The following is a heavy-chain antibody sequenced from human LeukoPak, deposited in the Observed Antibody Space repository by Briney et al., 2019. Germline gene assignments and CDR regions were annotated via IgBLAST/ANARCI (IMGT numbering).Heavy chain of an antibody. J-gene: IGHJ4*02. V-gene: IGHV1-18*01. Sequence: GASVKVSCKASDYTFTTFGISWVRLAPGEGLEWLGWISAYNGDTNCAQRFRGRVTMTTDKSTSTDYMELRSLRSDDTAIYYCARMGLRHRYHSGSHWGQGTLVTVSS. CDR3: ARMGLRHRYHSGSH. CDR1: DYTFTTFG. CDR2: ISAYNGDT. D-gene: IGHD3-10*01.